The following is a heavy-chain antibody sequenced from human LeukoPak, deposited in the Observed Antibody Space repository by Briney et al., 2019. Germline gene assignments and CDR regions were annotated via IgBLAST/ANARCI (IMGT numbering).Heavy chain of an antibody. CDR2: IYYSGST. CDR3: ARHSSSSAWFDP. D-gene: IGHD6-6*01. Sequence: SQTLSLTCTVSGGSISSGDYYWRWIPQPPGKGLEWIGYIYYSGSTYYNPSLKSRVTISVDTSKNQFSLKLSSVTAADTAVYYCARHSSSSAWFDPWGQGTLVTVSS. V-gene: IGHV4-30-4*01. CDR1: GGSISSGDYY. J-gene: IGHJ5*02.